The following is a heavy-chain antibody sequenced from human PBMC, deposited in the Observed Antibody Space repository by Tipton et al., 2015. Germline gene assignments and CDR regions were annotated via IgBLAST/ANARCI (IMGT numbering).Heavy chain of an antibody. V-gene: IGHV1-69*01. CDR2: IIPIFGAS. Sequence: QSGAEVKKPGSSVKVSCKTSGGTFNIYAISWVRQAPGQGLEWMGGIIPIFGASKYAQKFQGRVSITADESTDTAYMELSSLRSDDTAVYFCARVGSSGYYDSWGQGTLVTVSS. J-gene: IGHJ5*01. CDR3: ARVGSSGYYDS. D-gene: IGHD3-22*01. CDR1: GGTFNIYA.